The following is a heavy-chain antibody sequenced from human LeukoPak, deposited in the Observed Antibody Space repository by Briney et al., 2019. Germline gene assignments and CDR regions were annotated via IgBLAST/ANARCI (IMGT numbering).Heavy chain of an antibody. D-gene: IGHD2-8*01. V-gene: IGHV4-34*01. Sequence: SETLSLTCAVYGGSFSGYYWSWIRQPPGKGLEWIGEINHSGSTNYNPSLKSRVTISVDTSKNQFSLKPSSVTAADTAVYYCARGPKVTFVLMVYAISNYYYYMDVWGKGTTVTVSS. J-gene: IGHJ6*03. CDR1: GGSFSGYY. CDR3: ARGPKVTFVLMVYAISNYYYYMDV. CDR2: INHSGST.